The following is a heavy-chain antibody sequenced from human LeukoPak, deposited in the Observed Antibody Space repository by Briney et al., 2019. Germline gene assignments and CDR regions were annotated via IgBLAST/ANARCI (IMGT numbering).Heavy chain of an antibody. CDR1: GGSINSYF. CDR2: VYYTGST. V-gene: IGHV4-59*01. J-gene: IGHJ4*02. CDR3: ARGRRDGSYYFDY. Sequence: SETLSLTCTVSGGSINSYFWSWIRQSPGKGLEWIGYVYYTGSTNYNPSLKSHFTISMDTSKNQFSLKLSSVTVADTAVYYCARGRRDGSYYFDYWGQGTLVTVSS.